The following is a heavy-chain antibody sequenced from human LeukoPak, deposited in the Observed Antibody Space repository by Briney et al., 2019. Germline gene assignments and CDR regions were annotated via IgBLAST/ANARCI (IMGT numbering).Heavy chain of an antibody. J-gene: IGHJ3*02. Sequence: ASVKVSCKASGYAFTSYGISWVRQAPGQGLEWMGWISAYNGNTNYAQKLQGRVTMTTDTSTSTAYMELRSLRSDDTAVYYCARVPLKYYDFWSGYRDDAFDIWGQGTMVTVSS. CDR3: ARVPLKYYDFWSGYRDDAFDI. CDR2: ISAYNGNT. D-gene: IGHD3-3*01. CDR1: GYAFTSYG. V-gene: IGHV1-18*01.